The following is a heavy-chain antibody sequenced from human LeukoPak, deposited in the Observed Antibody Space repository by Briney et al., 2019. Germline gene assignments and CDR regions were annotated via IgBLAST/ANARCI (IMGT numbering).Heavy chain of an antibody. CDR3: ARGLSAIVH. CDR1: GGSFSGYY. CDR2: INHSGST. V-gene: IGHV4-34*01. J-gene: IGHJ4*02. D-gene: IGHD2-21*02. Sequence: SETLSLTCAVYGGSFSGYYWSWIRQTPGKGLEWIGEINHSGSTNYNPSLKSRVTISVDTSKNQFSLKLSSVTAADTAVYYCARGLSAIVHWGQGTLVTVSS.